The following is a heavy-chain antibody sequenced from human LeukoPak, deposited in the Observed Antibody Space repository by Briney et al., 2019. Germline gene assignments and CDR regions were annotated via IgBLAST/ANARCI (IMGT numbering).Heavy chain of an antibody. CDR3: ARVDLRAAYFDY. J-gene: IGHJ4*02. CDR1: GGSISSYY. Sequence: SETLSLTCTVSGGSISSYYWSWIRQPAGKGLEWIGRIYTSGSTGYNPSLKSRVTMSVDTSKNQCSLKLSSVTAADTAVYYCARVDLRAAYFDYWGQGTLVTVSS. V-gene: IGHV4-4*07. D-gene: IGHD2-15*01. CDR2: IYTSGST.